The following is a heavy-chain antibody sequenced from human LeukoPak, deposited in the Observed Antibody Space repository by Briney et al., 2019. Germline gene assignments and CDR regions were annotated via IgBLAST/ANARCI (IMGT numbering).Heavy chain of an antibody. D-gene: IGHD2-2*02. Sequence: SETLSLTCAVYGGSFSGYYWSWIRQPPGKGLEWIGEINHSGSTNYNPSVKSRVTISVDTSKNQFSLKLSSVTAADTAVYYCAREIYCSSTSCYNGRRFDPWGQGTLVTVSS. J-gene: IGHJ5*02. CDR2: INHSGST. CDR3: AREIYCSSTSCYNGRRFDP. V-gene: IGHV4-34*01. CDR1: GGSFSGYY.